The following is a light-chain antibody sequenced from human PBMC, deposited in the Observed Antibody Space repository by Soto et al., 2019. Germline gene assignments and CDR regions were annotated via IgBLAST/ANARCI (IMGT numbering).Light chain of an antibody. J-gene: IGKJ2*01. CDR2: GSS. V-gene: IGKV3-20*01. Sequence: EIVLTQSPGTLSLSPGERATLSCRASQIVTTTYLAWYQQKPGQAPRLLIYGSSTRAPGIPDRFSGSGSGTDSSLTISRLEPEDFAVYYCQQYGSSPMYTFGQGTKLEIK. CDR3: QQYGSSPMYT. CDR1: QIVTTTY.